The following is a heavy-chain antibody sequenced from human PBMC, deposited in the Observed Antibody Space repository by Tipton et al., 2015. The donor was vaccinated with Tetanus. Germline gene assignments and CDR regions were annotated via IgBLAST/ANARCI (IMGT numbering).Heavy chain of an antibody. D-gene: IGHD3-22*01. Sequence: GSLRLSCAASGFTVSSNYVSWVRQAPGKGLEWVSVIYSGGSTYYADSVKGRFTISRDNSKNTLYLQMNSLRAEDTAVYYCASDRNYDSSGYLFDYWGQGTLVTVSS. CDR3: ASDRNYDSSGYLFDY. CDR2: IYSGGST. V-gene: IGHV3-53*01. J-gene: IGHJ4*02. CDR1: GFTVSSNY.